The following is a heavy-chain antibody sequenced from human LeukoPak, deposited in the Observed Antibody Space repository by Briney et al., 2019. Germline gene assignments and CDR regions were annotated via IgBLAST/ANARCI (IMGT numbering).Heavy chain of an antibody. CDR1: GYTFTSYG. J-gene: IGHJ4*02. CDR3: ARMEWELYYFDY. V-gene: IGHV1-18*01. Sequence: ASVKVSCKASGYTFTSYGISWVRQAPGQGLEWMGWISAYNGNTNYAQKLQGRVTMTTDASTSTAYMELRSLRSDDTAAYYCARMEWELYYFDYWGQGTLVTVSS. D-gene: IGHD1-26*01. CDR2: ISAYNGNT.